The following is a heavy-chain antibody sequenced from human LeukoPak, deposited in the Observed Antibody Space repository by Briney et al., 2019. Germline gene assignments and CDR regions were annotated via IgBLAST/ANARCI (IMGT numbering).Heavy chain of an antibody. J-gene: IGHJ4*02. V-gene: IGHV3-74*01. CDR2: ITNDGSST. CDR1: GLTFSSHC. Sequence: GGSLRLSCAASGLTFSSHCMHWVRQAPGKGPVWVSRITNDGSSTTYADSVKGRFTVSRDNAKNMLYLQVNSLRAEDTAVYYCATQQRGNPAYWGQGTLVTVSS. CDR3: ATQQRGNPAY. D-gene: IGHD6-25*01.